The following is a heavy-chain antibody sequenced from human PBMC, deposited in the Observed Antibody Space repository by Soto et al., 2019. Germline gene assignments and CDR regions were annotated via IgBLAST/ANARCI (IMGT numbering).Heavy chain of an antibody. V-gene: IGHV3-53*04. CDR2: IFANDNT. Sequence: EVQLVESGGGLVQPGGSLRLSCSASEFPVSTTYMSWVRQAPGKGLECVSIIFANDNTYYEDSVKGRFTISRRNSRCTLYLQMNSLRPEETAVYYCVRDLGDGYKSAWGQGTLVTVSS. CDR1: EFPVSTTY. CDR3: VRDLGDGYKSA. J-gene: IGHJ4*02. D-gene: IGHD5-12*01.